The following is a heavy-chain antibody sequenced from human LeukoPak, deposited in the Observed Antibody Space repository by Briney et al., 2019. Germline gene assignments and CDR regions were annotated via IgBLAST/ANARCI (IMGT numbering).Heavy chain of an antibody. Sequence: SETLSLTCAVYGGSFSGYYWGWIRQPPGKGLEWIGEINHSGSTNYNPSLKSRVTISVDTSKNQFSLKLSSVTAADTAVYYCARVFVVVPAALHDAFDIWGQGTMVTVSS. D-gene: IGHD2-2*01. CDR1: GGSFSGYY. J-gene: IGHJ3*02. CDR3: ARVFVVVPAALHDAFDI. CDR2: INHSGST. V-gene: IGHV4-34*01.